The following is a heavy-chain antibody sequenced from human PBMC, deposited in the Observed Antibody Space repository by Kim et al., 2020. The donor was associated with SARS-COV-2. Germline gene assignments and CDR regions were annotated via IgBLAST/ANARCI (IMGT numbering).Heavy chain of an antibody. J-gene: IGHJ6*02. V-gene: IGHV5-51*01. CDR3: ARLGGGGVVRAKDKYSHGLDV. CDR1: GYSFTNYW. D-gene: IGHD3-3*01. CDR2: IYAGDSDT. Sequence: GESLKISCKGSGYSFTNYWIGWVRQMPGKGLEWMGVIYAGDSDTRYSPSFQGQVTISADKSISTAYLQWRRLQASDSAIYYCARLGGGGVVRAKDKYSHGLDVWGQGTTVTVAS.